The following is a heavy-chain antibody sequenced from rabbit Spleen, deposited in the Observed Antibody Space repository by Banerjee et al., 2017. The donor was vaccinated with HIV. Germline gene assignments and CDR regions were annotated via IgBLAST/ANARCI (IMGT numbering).Heavy chain of an antibody. CDR3: AGRGSAYGYAYGL. J-gene: IGHJ3*01. D-gene: IGHD6-1*01. CDR2: IYVGSSGST. V-gene: IGHV1S45*01. Sequence: HEQLVESGGGLVQPEGSLTLTCTASGFSFSSSYYMCWVRQAPGKGLEWIACIYVGSSGSTYYATWAEGRFTISKTSSTTVTLQMTSLTAADTATYFCAGRGSAYGYAYGLWGQGTLVTVS. CDR1: GFSFSSSYY.